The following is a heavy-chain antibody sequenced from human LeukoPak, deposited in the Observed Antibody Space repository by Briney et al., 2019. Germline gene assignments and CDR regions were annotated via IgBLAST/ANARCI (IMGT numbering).Heavy chain of an antibody. V-gene: IGHV1-69*04. CDR1: GYTFTGYY. Sequence: ASVKVSCKASGYTFTGYYMHWVRQAPGQGLEWMGRIIPILGIANYAQKFQGRVTITADKSTSTAYMELSSLRSEDTAVYYWARVGIVGATYDYWGQGTLVTVSS. CDR2: IIPILGIA. J-gene: IGHJ4*02. D-gene: IGHD1-26*01. CDR3: ARVGIVGATYDY.